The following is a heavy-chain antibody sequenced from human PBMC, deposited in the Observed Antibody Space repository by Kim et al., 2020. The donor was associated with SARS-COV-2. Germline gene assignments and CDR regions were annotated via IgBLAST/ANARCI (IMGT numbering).Heavy chain of an antibody. CDR2: IIPILGIA. CDR3: ARGGQPVLRYFDWYPEFDY. V-gene: IGHV1-69*04. J-gene: IGHJ4*02. D-gene: IGHD3-9*01. Sequence: SVKVSCKASGGTFSSYAISWVRQAPGQGLEWMGRIIPILGIANYAQKFQGRVTITADKSTSTAYMELSSLRSEDTAVYYCARGGQPVLRYFDWYPEFDYWGQGTLVTVSS. CDR1: GGTFSSYA.